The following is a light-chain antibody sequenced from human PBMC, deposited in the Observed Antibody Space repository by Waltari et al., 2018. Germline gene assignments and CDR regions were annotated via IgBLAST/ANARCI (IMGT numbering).Light chain of an antibody. Sequence: QSVLTHPPSVSAAPGQKATISCSGSNTNIRNNHVSWSQQLPETAPKLLVYDNAKIPSGIPYRFSGSKSGTSATLGITGLQTGDEAVYYCGTWDINLSAVVFGGGTKLTVL. V-gene: IGLV1-51*01. CDR2: DNA. CDR1: NTNIRNNH. CDR3: GTWDINLSAVV. J-gene: IGLJ2*01.